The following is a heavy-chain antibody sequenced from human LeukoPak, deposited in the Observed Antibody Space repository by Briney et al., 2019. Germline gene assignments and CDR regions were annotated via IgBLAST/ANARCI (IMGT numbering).Heavy chain of an antibody. V-gene: IGHV3-21*01. CDR3: AELGITMIGGV. CDR1: GFTFSPYS. J-gene: IGHJ6*04. D-gene: IGHD3-10*02. CDR2: ISSSSRYV. Sequence: TGGSLRLSCAASGFTFSPYSINWVRQAPGKGLEWVSSISSSSRYVYYADSVKGRFTISRDNAKNSLFLQMNSLRAEDTAVYYCAELGITMIGGVWGKGTTVTISS.